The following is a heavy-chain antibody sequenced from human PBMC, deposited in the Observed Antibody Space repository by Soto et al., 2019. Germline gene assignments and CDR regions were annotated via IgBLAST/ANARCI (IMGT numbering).Heavy chain of an antibody. D-gene: IGHD5-18*01. Sequence: QVQLVQSGAEVKKPGSSVKVSCKASGGTFSSYAISWVRQAPGQGLEWMGGIIPIFGTANYAKKFQGRVTITADESTNTEYMELSSLRSEDTAVYYCARTAMGGDYYYYYGMDVWGQGTTVTVSS. J-gene: IGHJ6*02. V-gene: IGHV1-69*12. CDR1: GGTFSSYA. CDR2: IIPIFGTA. CDR3: ARTAMGGDYYYYYGMDV.